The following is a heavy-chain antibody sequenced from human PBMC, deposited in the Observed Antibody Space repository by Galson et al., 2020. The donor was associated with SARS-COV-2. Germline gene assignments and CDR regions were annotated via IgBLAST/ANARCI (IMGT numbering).Heavy chain of an antibody. V-gene: IGHV3-23*01. CDR3: AKPDGNYDILTGYYSNYYFDY. CDR1: GFTFSSYA. D-gene: IGHD3-9*01. Sequence: GGSLRLSCAASGFTFSSYAMSWVRQAPGKGLEWVSAISGSGGSTYYADSVKGRFTISRDNSKNTLYLQMNSLRAEDTAVYYCAKPDGNYDILTGYYSNYYFDYWGQGTLVTVSS. CDR2: ISGSGGST. J-gene: IGHJ4*02.